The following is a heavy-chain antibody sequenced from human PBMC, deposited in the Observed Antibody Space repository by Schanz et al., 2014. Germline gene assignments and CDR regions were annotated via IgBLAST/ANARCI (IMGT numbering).Heavy chain of an antibody. CDR1: GGTFSSFG. CDR3: ARGRTFDY. V-gene: IGHV1-3*01. CDR2: INAANGNT. Sequence: QVQLVQSGAEVKKPGSSVKVSCKASGGTFSSFGINWVRQAPGQRLEWMGWINAANGNTRYSQKFQGRVTITRDTSASTAYIELHILTSEDTAVYYCARGRTFDYWGQGTLVTVSS. J-gene: IGHJ4*02.